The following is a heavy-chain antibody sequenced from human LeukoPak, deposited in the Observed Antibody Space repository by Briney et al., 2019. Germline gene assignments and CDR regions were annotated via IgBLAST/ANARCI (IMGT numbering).Heavy chain of an antibody. Sequence: ASVKVSCKASGYTFTSYGISWVRQAPGQRLEWMGWINAGNGNTKYSQKFQGRVTITRDTSASTAYMELSSLRSEDTAVYYCAREYCSGGSCSKTSHELSDYWGQGTLVIVSS. CDR2: INAGNGNT. D-gene: IGHD2-15*01. J-gene: IGHJ4*02. V-gene: IGHV1-3*01. CDR3: AREYCSGGSCSKTSHELSDY. CDR1: GYTFTSYG.